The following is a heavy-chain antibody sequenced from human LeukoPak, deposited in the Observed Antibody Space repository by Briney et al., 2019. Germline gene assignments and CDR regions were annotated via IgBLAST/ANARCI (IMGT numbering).Heavy chain of an antibody. CDR2: ISYGGSNK. CDR3: ARECGGDCYPAFDY. J-gene: IGHJ4*02. CDR1: GFTFSSYA. D-gene: IGHD2-21*02. Sequence: TGRSLRLSCAASGFTFSSYAMHWVRQAPGKGLEWVAVISYGGSNKYYADSVKGRFTISRDNSKNTLYLQMNSLRAEDTAVYYCARECGGDCYPAFDYWGQGTLVTVSS. V-gene: IGHV3-30-3*01.